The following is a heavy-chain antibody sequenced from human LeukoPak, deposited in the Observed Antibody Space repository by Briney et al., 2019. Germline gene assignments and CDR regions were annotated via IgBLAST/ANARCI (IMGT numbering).Heavy chain of an antibody. Sequence: SETPSLTCTVSGGSISTNYWSWIRQPAGKGLEWIGRIFASGSTNYNPSLRSRVTMSVDTSKNQFSLKLTSVTAADTAVYYCARGAGYSREVNYYHYMDVWGKGTTVTVSS. D-gene: IGHD5-12*01. V-gene: IGHV4-4*07. CDR1: GGSISTNY. CDR3: ARGAGYSREVNYYHYMDV. CDR2: IFASGST. J-gene: IGHJ6*03.